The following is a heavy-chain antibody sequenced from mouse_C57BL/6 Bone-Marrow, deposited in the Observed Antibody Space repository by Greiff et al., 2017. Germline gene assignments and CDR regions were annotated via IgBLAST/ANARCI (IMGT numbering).Heavy chain of an antibody. Sequence: EVQLVESGGGLVKPGGSLKLSCAASGFTFSSYAMSWVRQTPEKRLEWVATISAGGSYTYYPDNVKGRFTFSRDNAKTNLYLQMSHLKSEATAMYYCASHYSTIFDDWGQGTTLTVSS. CDR2: ISAGGSYT. CDR1: GFTFSSYA. CDR3: ASHYSTIFDD. D-gene: IGHD2-5*01. J-gene: IGHJ2*01. V-gene: IGHV5-4*01.